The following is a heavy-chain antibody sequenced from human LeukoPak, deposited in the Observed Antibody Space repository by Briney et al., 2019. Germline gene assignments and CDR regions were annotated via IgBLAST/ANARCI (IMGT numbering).Heavy chain of an antibody. V-gene: IGHV4-31*03. CDR1: GGSISSGGYY. CDR3: ARVTAGSNWFDP. D-gene: IGHD6-25*01. J-gene: IGHJ5*02. CDR2: IYYSGST. Sequence: SETLSLTCTVSGGSISSGGYYWSWIRQHPGKGLEWIGYIYYSGSTYYNPSLKSRVTISVDTSKNQFSLKLSSVTAADTAVYYCARVTAGSNWFDPWGQGALVTVSS.